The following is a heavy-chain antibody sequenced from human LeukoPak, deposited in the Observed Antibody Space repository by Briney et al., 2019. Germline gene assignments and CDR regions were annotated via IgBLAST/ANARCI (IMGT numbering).Heavy chain of an antibody. CDR3: AKSQGTIATYFDY. J-gene: IGHJ4*02. D-gene: IGHD2-21*01. Sequence: GGSLRLSCAASGFTFDDYTMHWVRQAPGKGLEWVSLISWDGGSTYYADSVKGRFTISRDNSKNSLYLQMNSLRAEDTATYFCAKSQGTIATYFDYWGQGSLVTVSS. CDR2: ISWDGGST. V-gene: IGHV3-43*01. CDR1: GFTFDDYT.